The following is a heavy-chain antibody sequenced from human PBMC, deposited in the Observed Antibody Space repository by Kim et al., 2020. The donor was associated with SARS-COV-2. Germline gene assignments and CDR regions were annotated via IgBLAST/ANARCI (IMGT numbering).Heavy chain of an antibody. V-gene: IGHV1-24*01. CDR1: GYTLTELS. Sequence: ASVKVSCKVSGYTLTELSMHWVRQAPGKGLEWMGGFDPEDGETIYAQKFKGRVTMTEDTSTDTAYMELSSLRSEDTAVYYCATGVAVAGRSSDYYYCYGMDVWGQGTTVSVSS. CDR3: ATGVAVAGRSSDYYYCYGMDV. J-gene: IGHJ6*02. CDR2: FDPEDGET. D-gene: IGHD6-19*01.